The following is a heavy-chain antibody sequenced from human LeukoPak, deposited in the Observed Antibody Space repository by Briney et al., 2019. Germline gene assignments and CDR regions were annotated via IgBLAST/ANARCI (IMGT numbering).Heavy chain of an antibody. Sequence: ASVKVSCKASGYTFTSYGISWVRQAPGQGLEWMGWISAYNGNTNYAQKLQGRVTMTTDTSTSTAYMELRSLRSDDTAVYYCARDRAYCSGGGCYQPGGLWGQGTLVTVSS. D-gene: IGHD2-15*01. CDR3: ARDRAYCSGGGCYQPGGL. V-gene: IGHV1-18*01. J-gene: IGHJ4*02. CDR2: ISAYNGNT. CDR1: GYTFTSYG.